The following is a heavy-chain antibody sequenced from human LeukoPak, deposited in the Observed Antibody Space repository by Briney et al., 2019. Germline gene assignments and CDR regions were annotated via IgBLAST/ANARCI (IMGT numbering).Heavy chain of an antibody. CDR2: NHNTGST. D-gene: IGHD2-15*01. V-gene: IGHV4-59*08. J-gene: IGHJ6*02. CDR3: ARHVHCSGGSCYRYGMDD. CDR1: GDSISTFH. Sequence: SETLSLICAVSGDSISTFHWSWIRQPPGRGLEWIGFNHNTGSTNYNPSLNSRVTISVDTSKNQFFLKLSSVTAADTAVYYCARHVHCSGGSCYRYGMDDWGQGTTVTVSS.